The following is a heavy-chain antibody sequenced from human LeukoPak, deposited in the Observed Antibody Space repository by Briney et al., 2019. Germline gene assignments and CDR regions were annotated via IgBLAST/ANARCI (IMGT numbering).Heavy chain of an antibody. CDR1: GFTFSSYS. D-gene: IGHD3-10*01. V-gene: IGHV3-21*01. CDR2: ISSSSSYI. CDR3: ASGVKYGSASSYYYYYYMDV. Sequence: GGSLRLSCAASGFTFSSYSMNWVRQAPGKGLEWVSSISSSSSYIYYADSVKGRFTISRDNAKNSLYLQMNSLRAEDTAVYYCASGVKYGSASSYYYYYYMDVWGKGTTVTVSS. J-gene: IGHJ6*03.